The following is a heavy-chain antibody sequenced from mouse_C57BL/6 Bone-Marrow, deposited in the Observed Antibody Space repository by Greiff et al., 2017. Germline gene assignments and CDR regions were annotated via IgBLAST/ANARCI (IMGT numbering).Heavy chain of an antibody. Sequence: VQLQQSGAELVRPGASVKLSCKASGYTFTDYYINWVKQRPGQGLEWIASIYPGSGNTYYNEKFKGKATLTAAKSSSTAYMQLSSLTSEDSAVYFCARSAYFDVGGTGTTVTVSS. CDR1: GYTFTDYY. D-gene: IGHD6-1*01. CDR2: IYPGSGNT. CDR3: ARSAYFDV. V-gene: IGHV1-76*01. J-gene: IGHJ1*03.